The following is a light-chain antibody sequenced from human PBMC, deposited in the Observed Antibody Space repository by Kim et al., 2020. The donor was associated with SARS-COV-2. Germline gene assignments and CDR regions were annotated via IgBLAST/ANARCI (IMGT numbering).Light chain of an antibody. CDR1: SSDVGGYNY. CDR2: DVS. CDR3: CSYAGSHFREV. Sequence: QSALTQPRSVSGSPGQPVTISCTGTSSDVGGYNYVSWYQQHPGKAPKLMIYDVSKRPSGVPDRFSGSKSGNTASLTISGLQAEDEADYYCCSYAGSHFREVFGEGTKLTVL. J-gene: IGLJ2*01. V-gene: IGLV2-11*01.